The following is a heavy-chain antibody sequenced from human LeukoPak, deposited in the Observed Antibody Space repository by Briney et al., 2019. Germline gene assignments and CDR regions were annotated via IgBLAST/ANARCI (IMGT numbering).Heavy chain of an antibody. D-gene: IGHD6-19*01. CDR1: GGSISSSSYY. J-gene: IGHJ5*02. V-gene: IGHV4-39*07. CDR2: IYYSGST. CDR3: ARFSGGSGWYWNNWFDP. Sequence: PSETLSLTCTVSGGSISSSSYYWGWIRQPPGKGLEWIGSIYYSGSTYYNPSLKSRVTISVDTSKNQFSLKLSSVTAADTAVYYCARFSGGSGWYWNNWFDPWGQGTLVTVSS.